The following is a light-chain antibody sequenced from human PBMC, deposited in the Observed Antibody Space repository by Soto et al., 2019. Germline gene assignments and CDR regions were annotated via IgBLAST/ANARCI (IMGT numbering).Light chain of an antibody. V-gene: IGKV1-39*01. CDR1: QSISSY. CDR2: AAS. Sequence: DIQMTQSPSSVSPSVVDRVTITCRASQSISSYLNWYQQKPGKAPKLLIYAASSLQSGVPSRFTGSGSGTEFTLIISSLQPDDFATYYCQQYNSYSTFGQGTKVDIK. CDR3: QQYNSYST. J-gene: IGKJ1*01.